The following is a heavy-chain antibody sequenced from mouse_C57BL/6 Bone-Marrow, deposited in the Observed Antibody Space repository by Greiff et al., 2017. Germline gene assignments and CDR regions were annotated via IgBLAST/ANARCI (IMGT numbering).Heavy chain of an antibody. V-gene: IGHV1-42*01. CDR1: GYSFTGYY. CDR2: INPSTGGT. Sequence: EVKLQQSGPELVKPGASVKISCKASGYSFTGYYMNWVKQSPEKSLEWIGEINPSTGGTTYNQKFKAKATLTVEKSSSTAYMHLKSLTSEYSAVYYCARRWSPYWYFDVWGTGTTVTVSS. D-gene: IGHD1-1*02. CDR3: ARRWSPYWYFDV. J-gene: IGHJ1*03.